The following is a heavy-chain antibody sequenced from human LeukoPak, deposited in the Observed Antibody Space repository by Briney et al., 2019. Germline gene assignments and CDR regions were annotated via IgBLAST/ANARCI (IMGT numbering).Heavy chain of an antibody. CDR1: GFTLSSYG. Sequence: GGSLRLSCAASGFTLSSYGMNWVRQAPGKGLEWVSYISSSGSTIYYADSVKGRFTISRDNAKNSLYLQMNSLRAEDTAVYYCAELGITMIGGVWGKGTTVTISS. J-gene: IGHJ6*04. V-gene: IGHV3-48*03. CDR3: AELGITMIGGV. D-gene: IGHD3-10*02. CDR2: ISSSGSTI.